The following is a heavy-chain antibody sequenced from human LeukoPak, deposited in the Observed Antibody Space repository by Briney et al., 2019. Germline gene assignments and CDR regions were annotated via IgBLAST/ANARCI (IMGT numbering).Heavy chain of an antibody. J-gene: IGHJ6*02. D-gene: IGHD3-10*01. CDR2: ICGSADRP. Sequence: GGSLRLSCAAPGFNLCTYAMNCVPPAPGGGVEWVSYICGSADRPYYGDSVKGRFTISRDNSKNTVSLQMNSLRADDTAVYYCARDGEPRYWRSGYYYGMDVWGQGATVTVSS. CDR3: ARDGEPRYWRSGYYYGMDV. CDR1: GFNLCTYA. V-gene: IGHV3-23*01.